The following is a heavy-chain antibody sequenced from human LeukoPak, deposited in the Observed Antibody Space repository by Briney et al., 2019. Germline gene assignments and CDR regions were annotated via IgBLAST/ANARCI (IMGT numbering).Heavy chain of an antibody. J-gene: IGHJ4*02. CDR2: ISYDGSNK. CDR3: AKDGIWFGEVAGYFDY. CDR1: GFTFSSYG. Sequence: GRSLRLSCAASGFTFSSYGMHWVRQAPGKGLEWVAVISYDGSNKYYADSVKGRFTISRDNSKNTLYLQMNSLRAEDTAVYYCAKDGIWFGEVAGYFDYWGQGTLVTVSS. V-gene: IGHV3-30*18. D-gene: IGHD3-10*01.